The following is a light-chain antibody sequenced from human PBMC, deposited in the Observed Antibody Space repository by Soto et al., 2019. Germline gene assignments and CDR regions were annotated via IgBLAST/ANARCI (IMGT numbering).Light chain of an antibody. J-gene: IGLJ3*02. CDR2: GNI. CDR1: TSNIGAGYD. Sequence: QSVLTQPPSVSGAPGQRVTISCTGSTSNIGAGYDIHWYQQLPGTAPKLLIYGNINRPSGVPDRFSGSKSDTSASLAITGLHAADEADYYCQSYDSSLSGWVFGGGTKLTVL. V-gene: IGLV1-40*01. CDR3: QSYDSSLSGWV.